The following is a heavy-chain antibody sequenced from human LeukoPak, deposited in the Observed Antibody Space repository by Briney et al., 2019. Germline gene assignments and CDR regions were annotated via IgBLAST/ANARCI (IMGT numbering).Heavy chain of an antibody. Sequence: ASVKVSCKASGYTFTGYYMHWVRQAPGQGLEWMGWINPNSGGTNYAQKFQGRVTMTRDTSISTAYMELSGLRSDDTAVYYCARVRPYDILTLLYWGQGTLVTVSS. CDR3: ARVRPYDILTLLY. CDR1: GYTFTGYY. J-gene: IGHJ4*02. CDR2: INPNSGGT. D-gene: IGHD3-9*01. V-gene: IGHV1-2*02.